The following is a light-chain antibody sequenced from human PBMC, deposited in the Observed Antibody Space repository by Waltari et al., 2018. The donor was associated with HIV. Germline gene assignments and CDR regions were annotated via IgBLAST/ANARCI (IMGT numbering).Light chain of an antibody. Sequence: DIQMTQSPPSPSASIGDSVTITCRAGQNIGSYLNLFQQRSGKAPKLLIYAASTLVSGVPSRFSGSGSATDFTLTINSLQPEDFATYYCQQSYTTPRTFGQGTKLETK. CDR2: AAS. V-gene: IGKV1-39*01. J-gene: IGKJ2*01. CDR3: QQSYTTPRT. CDR1: QNIGSY.